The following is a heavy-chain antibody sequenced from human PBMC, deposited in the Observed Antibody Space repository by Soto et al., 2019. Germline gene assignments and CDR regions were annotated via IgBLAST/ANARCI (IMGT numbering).Heavy chain of an antibody. D-gene: IGHD3-16*01. CDR3: ARDKANVGGYNQFDP. J-gene: IGHJ5*02. Sequence: SETLSLTCAVSGASIRGSKWWSWVRQPPGKGLEWIGDIYHSGTTNYNPSLKSRVTMSVDKSKNQFSLNLTSVTAADTAVYYCARDKANVGGYNQFDPWGPGTLVTVSS. V-gene: IGHV4-4*02. CDR1: GASIRGSKW. CDR2: IYHSGTT.